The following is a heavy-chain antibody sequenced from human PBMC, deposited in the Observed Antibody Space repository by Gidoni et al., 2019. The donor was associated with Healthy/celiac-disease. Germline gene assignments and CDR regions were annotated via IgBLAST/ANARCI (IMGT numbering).Heavy chain of an antibody. CDR3: AKDMMRFGVVAATPTREGYYYYGMDV. D-gene: IGHD2-15*01. CDR1: GFTFDDYA. V-gene: IGHV3-9*01. CDR2: ISWNSGSI. J-gene: IGHJ6*02. Sequence: EVQLVESGGGLVQPGRSLRLSCAASGFTFDDYAMHWVRQAPGKGLEWVSGISWNSGSIGYADSVKGRFTISRDNAKNSLYLQMNSLRAEDTALYYCAKDMMRFGVVAATPTREGYYYYGMDVWGQGTTVTVSS.